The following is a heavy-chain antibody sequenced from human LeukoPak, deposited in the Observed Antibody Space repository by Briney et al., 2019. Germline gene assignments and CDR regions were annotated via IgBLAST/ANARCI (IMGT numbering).Heavy chain of an antibody. Sequence: SETLSLTCAVYGGSFSGYYWSWIRKPPGKGLEWIGEINHSGSTNYNPSLKSRVTISVDTSKNQFSLKLSSVTAADTAVYYCARGYQLLSYFSYWFDPWGQGTLVTVSS. CDR1: GGSFSGYY. J-gene: IGHJ5*02. D-gene: IGHD2-2*01. V-gene: IGHV4-34*01. CDR2: INHSGST. CDR3: ARGYQLLSYFSYWFDP.